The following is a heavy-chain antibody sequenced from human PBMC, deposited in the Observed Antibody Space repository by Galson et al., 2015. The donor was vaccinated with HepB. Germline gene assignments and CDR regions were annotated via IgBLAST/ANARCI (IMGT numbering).Heavy chain of an antibody. Sequence: SVKVSCKASGYTFTSYGISWVRQAPGQGLEWMGWISAYNGNTNYAQKLQGRVTMTTDTSTSTAYMELRSLRSDDTAVYYCAREVAAARPPGYYFDYWGQGTLVTVSS. V-gene: IGHV1-18*04. CDR1: GYTFTSYG. D-gene: IGHD6-13*01. CDR3: AREVAAARPPGYYFDY. J-gene: IGHJ4*02. CDR2: ISAYNGNT.